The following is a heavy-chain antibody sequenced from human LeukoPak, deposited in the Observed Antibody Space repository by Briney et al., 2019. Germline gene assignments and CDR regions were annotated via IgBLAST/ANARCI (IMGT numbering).Heavy chain of an antibody. D-gene: IGHD3-16*01. J-gene: IGHJ5*02. CDR1: GFNFVNTW. Sequence: PGGSLRLSCAASGFNFVNTWMHWVRQAPGKGLVWVARIKNDGSGIIYADSVEGRFTISRDNARNSMFLQMNSLRVEDTAVYYCASQSYARFDPWGQGTLVTVSS. V-gene: IGHV3-74*01. CDR3: ASQSYARFDP. CDR2: IKNDGSGI.